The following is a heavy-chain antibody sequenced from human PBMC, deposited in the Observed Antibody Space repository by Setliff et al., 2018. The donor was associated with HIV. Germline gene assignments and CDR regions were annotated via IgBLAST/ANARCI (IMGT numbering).Heavy chain of an antibody. CDR2: INHSGST. J-gene: IGHJ4*02. CDR3: ARSRLHYYGSGSYLPLGY. D-gene: IGHD3-10*01. Sequence: PSETLSLTCTVSGGSISSYYWSWIRQPPGKGLEWFGEINHSGSTNYNPSLKSRVTISVDTSKNQFSLKLSSATAADTAVYYCARSRLHYYGSGSYLPLGYWGQGTLVTVSS. CDR1: GGSISSYY. V-gene: IGHV4-34*01.